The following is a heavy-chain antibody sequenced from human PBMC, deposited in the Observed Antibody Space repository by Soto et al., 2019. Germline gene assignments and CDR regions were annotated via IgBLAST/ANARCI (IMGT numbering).Heavy chain of an antibody. CDR3: AREYANSPEAFDY. Sequence: SETLSLTCSVSGGSVNSDGYYWSWIRQPPGKGLEGIGYSYYTRGTDYNTSLKSRVTISLDTSRKQLSLKLRSATAADTAVFYCAREYANSPEAFDYWGQGDLVTVS. J-gene: IGHJ4*02. CDR1: GGSVNSDGYY. CDR2: SYYTRGT. V-gene: IGHV4-61*08. D-gene: IGHD2-2*01.